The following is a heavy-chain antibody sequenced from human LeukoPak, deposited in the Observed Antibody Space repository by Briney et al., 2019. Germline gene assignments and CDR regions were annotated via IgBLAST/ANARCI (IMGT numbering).Heavy chain of an antibody. J-gene: IGHJ4*02. D-gene: IGHD3-22*01. CDR3: ARSARAYYDSSGYY. V-gene: IGHV3-11*01. Sequence: GGSLRLSCAASGFTFSDYYMSWIRQAPGKGLEWVSYISSSGSTIYYADSVKGRFTIPRDNAKNSLYLQMNSLRAEDTAVYYCARSARAYYDSSGYYWGQGTLVTVSS. CDR2: ISSSGSTI. CDR1: GFTFSDYY.